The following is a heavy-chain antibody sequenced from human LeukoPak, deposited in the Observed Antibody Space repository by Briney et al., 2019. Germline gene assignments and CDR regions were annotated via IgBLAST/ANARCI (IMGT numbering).Heavy chain of an antibody. V-gene: IGHV1-69*04. J-gene: IGHJ4*02. CDR2: IIPILGIA. CDR1: GGTFSSYA. Sequence: VASVKVSCKASGGTFSSYAISWVRQAPGQGLEWMGRIIPILGIANYAQKFQGRVTITADKSTSTAYMELSSLRSEDTAVYYCARVPLGDYYDSSDAGYWGQGTLVTVSS. D-gene: IGHD3-22*01. CDR3: ARVPLGDYYDSSDAGY.